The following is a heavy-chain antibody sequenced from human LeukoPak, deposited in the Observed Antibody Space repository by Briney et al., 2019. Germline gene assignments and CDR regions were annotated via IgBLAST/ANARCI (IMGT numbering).Heavy chain of an antibody. D-gene: IGHD3-3*01. V-gene: IGHV4-34*01. CDR3: ARVRGYYPYYFDY. CDR1: GGSFSGYY. CDR2: INHSGST. J-gene: IGHJ4*02. Sequence: SETLSLTCAVYGGSFSGYYWSWIRQPPEKGLEWIGEINHSGSTNYNPSLKSRVTISVDTSKNQFSLKLSSVTAADTAVYYCARVRGYYPYYFDYWGQGTLVTVSS.